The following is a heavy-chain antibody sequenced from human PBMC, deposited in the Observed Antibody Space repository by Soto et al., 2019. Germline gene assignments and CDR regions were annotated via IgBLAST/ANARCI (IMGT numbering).Heavy chain of an antibody. CDR2: IWYDGSNK. Sequence: GSLRLSCAASGFTFSSYGMHWVRQAPGKRLEWVAVIWYDGSNKYYADSVKGRFTISRDNSKNTLYLQMNSLRAEDTAVYYCARDSQLEVWGSYQPLDYWGQGTLVTVSS. CDR3: ARDSQLEVWGSYQPLDY. V-gene: IGHV3-33*01. J-gene: IGHJ4*02. CDR1: GFTFSSYG. D-gene: IGHD3-16*02.